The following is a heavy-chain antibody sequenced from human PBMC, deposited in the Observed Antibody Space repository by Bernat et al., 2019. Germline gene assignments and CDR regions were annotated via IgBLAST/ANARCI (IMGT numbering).Heavy chain of an antibody. CDR3: ARDQSYYYDSSGCDY. V-gene: IGHV3-48*03. CDR1: GFTFSSYE. D-gene: IGHD3-22*01. J-gene: IGHJ4*02. Sequence: EVQLVESGGGLVQPGGSLRLSCAASGFTFSSYEMNWVRQAPGKGLEWVAYINTDGYTKYYADSVKGRFTISRDSAKNSLYLQMNSLRVEDTAVYYCARDQSYYYDSSGCDYWGQGTLVTVSS. CDR2: INTDGYTK.